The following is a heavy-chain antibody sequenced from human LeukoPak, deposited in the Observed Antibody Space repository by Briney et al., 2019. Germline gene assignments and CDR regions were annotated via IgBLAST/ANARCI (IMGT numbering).Heavy chain of an antibody. D-gene: IGHD2-15*01. CDR3: ARRVVVAATSRWGYYYYYYMDV. V-gene: IGHV1-2*02. J-gene: IGHJ6*03. Sequence: ASVKVSCKASGYTFTGYYMHWVRQAPGQGVEWMGWINPNSGGTNYAQKFQGRVTITRDTSISTAYMELSRLRSDDTAVYCCARRVVVAATSRWGYYYYYYMDVWGKGTTVTISS. CDR1: GYTFTGYY. CDR2: INPNSGGT.